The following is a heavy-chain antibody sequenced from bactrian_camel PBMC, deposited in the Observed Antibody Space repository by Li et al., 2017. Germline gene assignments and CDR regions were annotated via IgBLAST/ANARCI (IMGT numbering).Heavy chain of an antibody. CDR2: VYGGGRI. J-gene: IGHJ4*01. D-gene: IGHD6*01. Sequence: DVQLVESGGGLVQAGGSLRLSCTASGLTFDAYPMGWFRQAPGKEREGVARVYGGGRIAYADSVNGRFTISRDIARNMLYLEMNNLKPEDTAMYLCAADLPPRYGFPGSSLFLTGARGPRSPSP. CDR3: AADLPPRYGFPGSSLFLT. CDR1: GLTFDAYP. V-gene: IGHV3S66*01.